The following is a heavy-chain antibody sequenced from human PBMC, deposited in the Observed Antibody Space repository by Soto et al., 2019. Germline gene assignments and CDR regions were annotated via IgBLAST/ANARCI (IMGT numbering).Heavy chain of an antibody. D-gene: IGHD3-16*01. CDR1: VGTFSTFG. J-gene: IGHJ4*02. CDR3: ARTAPMDAGDKYYYDF. V-gene: IGHV1-69*01. Sequence: QVQLVQSGAEVKKTRSSVKVSCKTSVGTFSTFGISWVRQAPGQGLEWMGGIIPFFGTAEYSQKFEDRITITADESTNTVYMDLRSLTSEDTAIYYCARTAPMDAGDKYYYDFWGQGALVTVSS. CDR2: IIPFFGTA.